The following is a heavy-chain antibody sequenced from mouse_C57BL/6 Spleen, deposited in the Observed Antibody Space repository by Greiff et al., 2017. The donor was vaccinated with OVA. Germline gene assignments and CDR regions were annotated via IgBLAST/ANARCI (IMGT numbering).Heavy chain of an antibody. J-gene: IGHJ2*01. D-gene: IGHD1-1*01. V-gene: IGHV1-82*01. CDR2: IYPGDGDT. CDR3: YYYGSSSQDYFGY. CDR1: GYAFSSSW. Sequence: QVQLQQSGPELVKPGASVKIPCKASGYAFSSSWMNWVKQRPGKGLEWIGRIYPGDGDTNYNGKFKGKATLTADKSSSTADMQLSSLTSEDSAVYFCYYYGSSSQDYFGYWGQGATVTVSS.